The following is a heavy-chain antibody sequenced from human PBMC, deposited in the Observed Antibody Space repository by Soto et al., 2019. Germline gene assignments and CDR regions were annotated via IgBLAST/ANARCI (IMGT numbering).Heavy chain of an antibody. CDR3: ASPVDTAMVTAVDGMDV. J-gene: IGHJ6*02. Sequence: QVQLVQSGAEVKKPGSSVKVSCKASGGTFSSYAISWVRHAPGQGLDWMGGIIPIFGTANYAQKFQGRVTITADESTSTAYMELSSLRSEDTAVYYCASPVDTAMVTAVDGMDVWGQGTTVTVSS. CDR1: GGTFSSYA. V-gene: IGHV1-69*01. CDR2: IIPIFGTA. D-gene: IGHD5-18*01.